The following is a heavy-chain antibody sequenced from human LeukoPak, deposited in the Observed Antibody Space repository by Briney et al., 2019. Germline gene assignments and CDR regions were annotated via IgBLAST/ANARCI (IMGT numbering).Heavy chain of an antibody. D-gene: IGHD5-12*01. CDR1: GFTFSSYA. CDR2: ISGSGGNT. J-gene: IGHJ5*02. Sequence: GGSLRLSCAASGFTFSSYAMSWVRQAPGKGLEWVSAISGSGGNTYYADSVKGRFTISRDNSKNTLSVQMNSLRAEDTAVYYCARDLDGYRSGNGAWGQGTLVTVSS. CDR3: ARDLDGYRSGNGA. V-gene: IGHV3-23*01.